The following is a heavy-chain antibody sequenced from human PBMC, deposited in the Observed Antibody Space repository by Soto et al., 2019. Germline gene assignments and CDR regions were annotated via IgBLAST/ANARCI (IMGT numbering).Heavy chain of an antibody. J-gene: IGHJ5*02. V-gene: IGHV4-59*08. Sequence: SETLSLTCTVSGGSISSYYWSWIRQPPGKGLEWIGYIYYSGSTNYNPSLKSRVTISVDTSKNQFSLKLSSVTAADTAVYYCARSAGVVHDSEYNWFDPWGQGTPVTVSS. CDR3: ARSAGVVHDSEYNWFDP. CDR1: GGSISSYY. D-gene: IGHD3-3*01. CDR2: IYYSGST.